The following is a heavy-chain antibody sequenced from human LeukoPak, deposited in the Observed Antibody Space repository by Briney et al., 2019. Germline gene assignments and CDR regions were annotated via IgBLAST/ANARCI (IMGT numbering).Heavy chain of an antibody. CDR2: ISGGGVTT. J-gene: IGHJ6*02. CDR3: ARNQQLGGHSYYYYGMDV. V-gene: IGHV3-23*01. CDR1: GFTSIAYA. D-gene: IGHD3-16*01. Sequence: GGSLRLSCVGSGFTSIAYALTWGRQAPGKGLGWVSGISGGGVTTYYADSVKGRFTISRDNSKNTLYLQMNSLRADDTAVYYCARNQQLGGHSYYYYGMDVWGQGTTVTVSS.